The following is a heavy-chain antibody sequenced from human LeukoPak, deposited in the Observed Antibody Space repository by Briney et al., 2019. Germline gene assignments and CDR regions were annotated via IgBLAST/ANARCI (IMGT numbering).Heavy chain of an antibody. J-gene: IGHJ3*02. CDR2: IIPIFGTA. Sequence: ASVKVSCKASGGTFSSYAISWVRQAPGQGLEWMGGIIPIFGTANYAQKFQGRVTITTDESTSTAYMELSSLRSEDTAVYYCARGPNTGYCSSTSCYAFDIWGQGTMVTVSS. CDR1: GGTFSSYA. V-gene: IGHV1-69*05. CDR3: ARGPNTGYCSSTSCYAFDI. D-gene: IGHD2-2*01.